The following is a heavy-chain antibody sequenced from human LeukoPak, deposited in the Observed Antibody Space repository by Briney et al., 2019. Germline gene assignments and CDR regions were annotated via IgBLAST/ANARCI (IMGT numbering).Heavy chain of an antibody. D-gene: IGHD1-26*01. CDR3: AKGRWELLTDAFDI. Sequence: GGSLRLSCAASGFTFSSYGMNSVRQAPGKGLEWVSGISGSGDSTKYAHSVKGRFTISRDNSKNTLYLQMNSLRAEDTAVYYCAKGRWELLTDAFDIWGQGTMVTVSS. J-gene: IGHJ3*02. CDR2: ISGSGDST. V-gene: IGHV3-23*01. CDR1: GFTFSSYG.